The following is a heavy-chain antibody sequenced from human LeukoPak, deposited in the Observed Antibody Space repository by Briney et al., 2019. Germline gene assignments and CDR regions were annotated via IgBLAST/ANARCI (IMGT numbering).Heavy chain of an antibody. CDR2: MYYSGST. J-gene: IGHJ5*02. V-gene: IGHV4-59*01. CDR3: ASGGYCSTTSCYPNWFDP. Sequence: SETLSLTCTVSGGSISSYYWSWIRQPPGKGLEWIGYMYYSGSTNYNPSLKSRVTISEDTSKNQFSLKLSSVTAADTAVYYCASGGYCSTTSCYPNWFDPWGQGTLVTVSS. CDR1: GGSISSYY. D-gene: IGHD2-2*01.